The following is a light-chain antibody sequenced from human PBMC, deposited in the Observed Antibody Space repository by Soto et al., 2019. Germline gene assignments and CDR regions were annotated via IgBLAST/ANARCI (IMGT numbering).Light chain of an antibody. J-gene: IGKJ1*01. CDR2: KAS. Sequence: DIQMTQYPSTLSASVGDRVTITCRASQSISSWLAWYQQKPGKAPKLLIYKASSLESGVPSRFSGSGSGTEFTLTISSLQPDDFATYYCQQYNKYPWTFCQGTKVEIK. CDR3: QQYNKYPWT. CDR1: QSISSW. V-gene: IGKV1-5*03.